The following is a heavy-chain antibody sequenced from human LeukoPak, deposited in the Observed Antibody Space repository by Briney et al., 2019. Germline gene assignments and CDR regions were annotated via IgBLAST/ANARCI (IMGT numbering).Heavy chain of an antibody. CDR1: GFTFSSYA. Sequence: GGSLRLSCAASGFTFSSYAMHWVRQAPGKGLEWVAVISYDGSNKYYADSVKGRFTISRDNSKNTLYLQMNSLRDEDTAVYYCALTRGLDWYFDLWGRGTLVTVSS. V-gene: IGHV3-30-3*01. J-gene: IGHJ2*01. CDR3: ALTRGLDWYFDL. CDR2: ISYDGSNK. D-gene: IGHD4-11*01.